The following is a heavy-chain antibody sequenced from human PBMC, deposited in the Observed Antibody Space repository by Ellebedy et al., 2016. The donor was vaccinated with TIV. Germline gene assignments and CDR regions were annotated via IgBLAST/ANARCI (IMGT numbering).Heavy chain of an antibody. CDR3: ARDIVVVPAAMPVGLGY. J-gene: IGHJ4*02. D-gene: IGHD2-2*01. Sequence: GESLKISCAASGFTFSNYGMHWVRQAPGKGLEWVAVISYDGSNKYYADSVKGRFTISRDNSKNTLYLQMNSLRAEDTAVYYCARDIVVVPAAMPVGLGYWGQGTLVTVSS. CDR1: GFTFSNYG. V-gene: IGHV3-30*19. CDR2: ISYDGSNK.